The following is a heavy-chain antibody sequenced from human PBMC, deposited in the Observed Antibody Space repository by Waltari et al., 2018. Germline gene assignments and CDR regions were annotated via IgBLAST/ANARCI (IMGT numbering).Heavy chain of an antibody. Sequence: QLQLQESGPGLVKPSGTLSLTCDASGASMSSTDCWSWVRQSPEKGLEWLGQVQFSGRTNYSPSFASRVRISLDTSNYQFSLKVTSATAADTAMYYCARDRGRGIYLDTWGPGILVTVSP. D-gene: IGHD2-15*01. CDR2: VQFSGRT. J-gene: IGHJ5*02. CDR3: ARDRGRGIYLDT. CDR1: GASMSSTDC. V-gene: IGHV4-4*02.